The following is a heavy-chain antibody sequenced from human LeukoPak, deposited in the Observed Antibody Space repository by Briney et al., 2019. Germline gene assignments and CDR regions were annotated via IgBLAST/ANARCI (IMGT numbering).Heavy chain of an antibody. V-gene: IGHV3-30-3*01. D-gene: IGHD2-15*01. CDR3: ARDYGPYCSGGSCYPADY. CDR2: ISYDGSNK. CDR1: GFTFSSYA. Sequence: GASLRLSCAASGFTFSSYAMHWVRQAPGKGLEWVAVISYDGSNKYYADSVKGRFTISRDNSKNTLYLQMNSLRAEDTAVYYCARDYGPYCSGGSCYPADYWGQGTLVTVSS. J-gene: IGHJ4*02.